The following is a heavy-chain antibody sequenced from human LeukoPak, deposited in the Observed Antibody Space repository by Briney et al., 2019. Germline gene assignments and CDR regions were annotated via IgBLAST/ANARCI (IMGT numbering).Heavy chain of an antibody. CDR2: IRYDGSNK. V-gene: IGHV3-30*02. Sequence: PGGSLRLSCAASGFTFSSYGMHWVRQAPGKGLEWVAFIRYDGSNKYYADSVKGRFTISRDNSKNTLYLQMNSLRAEDTAVYYCAKDWSIAANDAFDIWGQGTMVTVSS. D-gene: IGHD6-13*01. CDR1: GFTFSSYG. CDR3: AKDWSIAANDAFDI. J-gene: IGHJ3*02.